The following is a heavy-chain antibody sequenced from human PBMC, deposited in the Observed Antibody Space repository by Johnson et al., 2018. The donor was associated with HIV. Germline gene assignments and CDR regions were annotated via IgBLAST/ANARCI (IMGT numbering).Heavy chain of an antibody. J-gene: IGHJ3*01. Sequence: VQLVASGGGVVQPGGSLRLSCAASGFTVSNNYMNWVRQTLGKGLEWVSVLHSDGRLYYADSVKGNFRLSRDNSKNTLYLQMNRLRVEDTAVYYCARDDLDSGGFLMAFSVWGQGTTVTVSS. CDR3: ARDDLDSGGFLMAFSV. CDR2: LHSDGRL. CDR1: GFTVSNNY. V-gene: IGHV3-66*01. D-gene: IGHD2-15*01.